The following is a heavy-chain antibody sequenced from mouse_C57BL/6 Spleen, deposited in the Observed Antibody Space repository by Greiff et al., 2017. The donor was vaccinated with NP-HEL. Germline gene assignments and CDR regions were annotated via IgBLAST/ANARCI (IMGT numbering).Heavy chain of an antibody. J-gene: IGHJ2*01. CDR1: GFTFSNYW. CDR3: TGIYYGLDY. D-gene: IGHD2-1*01. V-gene: IGHV6-3*01. Sequence: EVKLMESGGGLVQPGGSMKLSCVASGFTFSNYWMNWVRQSPEKGLEWVAQIRLKSDNYATHYAESVKGRFTISRDDSKSSVYLQMNNLRAEDTGIYYCTGIYYGLDYWGQGTTLTVSS. CDR2: IRLKSDNYAT.